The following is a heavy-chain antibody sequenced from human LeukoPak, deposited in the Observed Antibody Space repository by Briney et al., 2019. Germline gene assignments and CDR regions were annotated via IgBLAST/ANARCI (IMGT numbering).Heavy chain of an antibody. CDR3: AITMVRGVIRGYFQH. CDR1: GYTFTSYG. CDR2: ISAYNGNT. J-gene: IGHJ1*01. Sequence: ASVKVSCKASGYTFTSYGISWVRQAPGQGLEWMGWISAYNGNTNYAQKLQGRVTMTTDTSTSTAYMELRSLRSDDTAVYYCAITMVRGVIRGYFQHWGQGTLVTVSS. D-gene: IGHD3-10*01. V-gene: IGHV1-18*01.